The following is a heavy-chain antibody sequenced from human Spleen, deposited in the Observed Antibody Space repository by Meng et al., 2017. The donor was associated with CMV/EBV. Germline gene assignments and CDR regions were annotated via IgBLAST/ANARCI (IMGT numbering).Heavy chain of an antibody. Sequence: ASVKVSCKASGYTFTSYDINWVRQATGQGLEWMGWMNPNSGNTGYAQKFQGRVTMTRNTSISTAYMELSSLRSEDTAVYYCAREGYSHDAFDIWGQGTMVTVSS. CDR2: MNPNSGNT. CDR3: AREGYSHDAFDI. CDR1: GYTFTSYD. D-gene: IGHD5-18*01. J-gene: IGHJ3*02. V-gene: IGHV1-8*01.